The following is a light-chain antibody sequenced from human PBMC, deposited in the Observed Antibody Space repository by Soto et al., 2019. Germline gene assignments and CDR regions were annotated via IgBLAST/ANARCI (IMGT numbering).Light chain of an antibody. J-gene: IGKJ2*01. CDR2: GIS. CDR3: QQYGSSSYT. V-gene: IGKV3-20*01. Sequence: EIVLTQSPGTLSLSPGERATLSCRARQNCTSNYFVRYQQKPGQAPRLLIHGISSRATGIPDRFSGSGSGTDFTLTISKLEPEDFAVYYCQQYGSSSYTFGQGTKLEIK. CDR1: QNCTSNY.